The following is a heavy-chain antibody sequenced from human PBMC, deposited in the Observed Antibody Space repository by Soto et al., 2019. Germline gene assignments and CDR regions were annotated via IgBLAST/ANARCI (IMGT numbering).Heavy chain of an antibody. Sequence: SVKVSCKASGGTFSSYAISWVRQAPGQGLEWMGGIIPIFGTANYAQKFQGRVTITADESTSTAYMELSSLRSEDTAVYYCARGFNLGYCSSTSCYRGYYYYGMDVWGQGTTVTVSS. CDR1: GGTFSSYA. CDR3: ARGFNLGYCSSTSCYRGYYYYGMDV. V-gene: IGHV1-69*13. J-gene: IGHJ6*02. CDR2: IIPIFGTA. D-gene: IGHD2-2*01.